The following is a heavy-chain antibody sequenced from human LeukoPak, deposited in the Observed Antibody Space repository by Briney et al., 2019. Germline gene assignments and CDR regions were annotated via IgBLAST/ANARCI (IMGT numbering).Heavy chain of an antibody. J-gene: IGHJ3*02. CDR3: AREPITMMVLINPNDAFDI. CDR1: GFTSSSYS. V-gene: IGHV3-21*01. Sequence: PGGSLRLSCAASGFTSSSYSMNWVRQAPGKGLEWVSAISSSSSYIHYADSVKGRFTISRDNAKNSLYLQMNSLRAEDTAVYYCAREPITMMVLINPNDAFDIWGQGTMVTVSS. D-gene: IGHD3-22*01. CDR2: ISSSSSYI.